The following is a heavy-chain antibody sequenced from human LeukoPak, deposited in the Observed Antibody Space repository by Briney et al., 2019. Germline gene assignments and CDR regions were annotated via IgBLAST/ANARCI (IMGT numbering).Heavy chain of an antibody. D-gene: IGHD5-12*01. CDR3: ARGVATILYYYYMDV. J-gene: IGHJ6*03. V-gene: IGHV1-2*02. CDR2: INPNSGGT. CDR1: GYTFTGYY. Sequence: ASVKVSCKASGYTFTGYYMHWVGQAPGQGLEWMGWINPNSGGTNYAQKFQGRVTMTRDTSISTAYMELSRLRSDDTAVYYCARGVATILYYYYMDVWGKGTTVTISS.